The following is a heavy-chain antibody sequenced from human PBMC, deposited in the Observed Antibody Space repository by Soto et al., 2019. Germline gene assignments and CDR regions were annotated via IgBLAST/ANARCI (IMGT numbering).Heavy chain of an antibody. CDR1: GFTFSSYW. CDR2: INSDGSST. D-gene: IGHD3-22*01. V-gene: IGHV3-74*01. Sequence: GGSLRLSCAASGFTFSSYWMHWVRQAPGKGLVWVSRINSDGSSTSYADSVKGRFTISRDNAKNTLYLQMNSLRAEDTAVYYCARDFPDEYYYDSSGRDAFDIWGQGTMVTVSS. J-gene: IGHJ3*02. CDR3: ARDFPDEYYYDSSGRDAFDI.